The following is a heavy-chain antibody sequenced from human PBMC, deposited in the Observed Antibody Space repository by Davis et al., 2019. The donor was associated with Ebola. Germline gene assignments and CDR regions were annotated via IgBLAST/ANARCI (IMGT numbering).Heavy chain of an antibody. D-gene: IGHD3-3*01. CDR1: GFIFSSYV. J-gene: IGHJ6*04. V-gene: IGHV3-30*02. CDR2: IRSDGINR. Sequence: GESLKISCAASGFIFSSYVIHWVRQAPGKGLEWVAFIRSDGINRYYADSVKGRFTISRDNAKNSLYLQMNSLRAEDTAVYYCAKSGLSFGVVKYHYGMDVWGKGTTVTVSS. CDR3: AKSGLSFGVVKYHYGMDV.